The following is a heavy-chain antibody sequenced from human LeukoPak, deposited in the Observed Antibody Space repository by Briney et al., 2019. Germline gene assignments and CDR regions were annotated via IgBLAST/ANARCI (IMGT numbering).Heavy chain of an antibody. V-gene: IGHV3-74*01. CDR3: AGGYYSSSRFDS. CDR1: GFPFSNYW. J-gene: IGHJ4*02. Sequence: PGGSLRLSCAASGFPFSNYWMHWVRQAPGKGLVWVSRVNSDGSTTNYADSVKGRFTISRDNAENTLYMRMNSLRPEDTAVYYCAGGYYSSSRFDSGGQGTLVTVSS. CDR2: VNSDGSTT. D-gene: IGHD6-13*01.